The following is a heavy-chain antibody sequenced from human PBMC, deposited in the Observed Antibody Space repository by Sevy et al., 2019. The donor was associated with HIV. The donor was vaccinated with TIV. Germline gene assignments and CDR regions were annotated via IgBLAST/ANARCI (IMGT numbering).Heavy chain of an antibody. CDR2: IYTSGST. CDR1: GGSISSYY. V-gene: IGHV4-4*07. J-gene: IGHJ6*02. CDR3: ARVGSWGRDYYYGMDV. Sequence: SETLSLTCTVSGGSISSYYWSWIRQPAGKGLEWIGRIYTSGSTNYNPSLKSRVTMSVDTSKNQFSLKLSSVTAADTAVYYCARVGSWGRDYYYGMDVWGQGTMVTVSS. D-gene: IGHD1-26*01.